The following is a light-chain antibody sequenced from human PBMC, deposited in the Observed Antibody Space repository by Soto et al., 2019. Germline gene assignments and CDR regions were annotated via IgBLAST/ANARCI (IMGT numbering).Light chain of an antibody. V-gene: IGLV2-23*02. CDR1: SSDIGNYYL. Sequence: QSALTQPASVSGSPGQSITISCTGTSSDIGNYYLVSWYQHHPDKAPKLIFYDVYKRPSGVSNRFSGSKSGNTASLTISGLQAEDEADYYCCSYAGSSGVLFGGGTKVTVL. CDR3: CSYAGSSGVL. CDR2: DVY. J-gene: IGLJ2*01.